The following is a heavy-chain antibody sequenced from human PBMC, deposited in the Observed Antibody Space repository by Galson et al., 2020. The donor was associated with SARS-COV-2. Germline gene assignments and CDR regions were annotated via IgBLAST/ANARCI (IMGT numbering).Heavy chain of an antibody. V-gene: IGHV4-39*01. CDR1: GDDISSGSYY. J-gene: IGHJ4*02. CDR3: ARQILTGYYSFYYFDY. Sequence: SEDLSLTCPVSGDDISSGSYYSGWHRRPPGEGLEWIGSINYSESNYYNPSLTSRVTMSVDTSKNQFSLKLSSVTAADTAVYYCARQILTGYYSFYYFDYWGQGTLVTVSS. D-gene: IGHD3-9*01. CDR2: INYSESN.